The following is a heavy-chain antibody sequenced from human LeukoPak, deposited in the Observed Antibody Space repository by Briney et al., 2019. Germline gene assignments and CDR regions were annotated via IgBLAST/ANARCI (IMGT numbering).Heavy chain of an antibody. CDR2: INYSGST. CDR3: AREGRGGHNFDL. D-gene: IGHD2-15*01. J-gene: IGHJ4*02. CDR1: DESFSGYY. V-gene: IGHV4-34*01. Sequence: SETLSLTCAVSDESFSGYYWNWIRRPPGRGLEWIGEINYSGSTKYHPSLKSRVTMSVDKSKKQLSLKLTSVTAADTAVYCAREGRGGHNFDLWGQGTLVIVSS.